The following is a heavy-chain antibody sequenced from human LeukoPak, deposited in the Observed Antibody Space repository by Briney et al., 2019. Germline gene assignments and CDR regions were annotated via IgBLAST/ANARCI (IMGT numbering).Heavy chain of an antibody. J-gene: IGHJ4*02. CDR2: VYSSGST. CDR3: AVDRRQRCSGVGDLAYYCDS. CDR1: GGYISSYY. D-gene: IGHD3-10*02. Sequence: SETLSLTFTVSGGYISSYYWSWIRQPAGKGLECIWRVYSSGSTNYNPSLKSRVTMSIDTSKNRFSLKLTSFTAPDTAVYYCAVDRRQRCSGVGDLAYYCDSWGKGTLVTVSS. V-gene: IGHV4-4*07.